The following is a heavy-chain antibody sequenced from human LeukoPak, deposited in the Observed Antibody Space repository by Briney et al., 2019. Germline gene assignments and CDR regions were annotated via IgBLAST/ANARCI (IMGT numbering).Heavy chain of an antibody. CDR1: GYSFPIFG. V-gene: IGHV1-18*01. CDR3: ARAVAFGELWGLFDY. J-gene: IGHJ4*02. D-gene: IGHD3-10*01. CDR2: ISVYNGNT. Sequence: GASVKVSCTASGYSFPIFGITWVRQAPGQGLEWMGWISVYNGNTNYAQKLQGRVTMTTDTSTSTAYMELTSLRSDDTAVYYCARAVAFGELWGLFDYWGQGTLVTVSS.